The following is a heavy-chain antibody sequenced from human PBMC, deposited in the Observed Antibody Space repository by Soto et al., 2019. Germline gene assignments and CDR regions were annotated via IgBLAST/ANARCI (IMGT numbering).Heavy chain of an antibody. D-gene: IGHD1-26*01. CDR2: IYHSGST. V-gene: IGHV4-4*02. J-gene: IGHJ5*02. CDR1: GGSISSSNW. Sequence: KPSETLSLTCAVSGGSISSSNWWSWVRQPPGKGLEWIGEIYHSGSTNYNPSLKSRVTVSVDKSKNQFSLKLSSVTAADTAVYYCARELRSLGLGWFDPWGQGTLVTVSS. CDR3: ARELRSLGLGWFDP.